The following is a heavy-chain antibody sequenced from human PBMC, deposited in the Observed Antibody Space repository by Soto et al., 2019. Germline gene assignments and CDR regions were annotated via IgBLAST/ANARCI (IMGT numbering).Heavy chain of an antibody. Sequence: QVPLVESGGGVVQPGRSLRLSCAASGFTFSSYGMHWVRQAPGKGLEWVAVISYDGSNKYYADSVKGRFTISRDNSKNTLYLQMNSLRAEDTAVYYCAKEATAYYYYGMDVWGQGTTVTVSS. CDR2: ISYDGSNK. CDR3: AKEATAYYYYGMDV. CDR1: GFTFSSYG. V-gene: IGHV3-30*18. D-gene: IGHD5-12*01. J-gene: IGHJ6*02.